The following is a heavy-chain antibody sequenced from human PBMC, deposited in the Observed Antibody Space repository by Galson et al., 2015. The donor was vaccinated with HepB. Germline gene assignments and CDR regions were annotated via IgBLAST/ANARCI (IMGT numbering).Heavy chain of an antibody. J-gene: IGHJ4*02. CDR1: GFSVNDNN. Sequence: SLRLSCAASGFSVNDNNMCWVRQAPGKGLEWVSVVHGNGDIYYADSVKGRLSTSRDIRMNTLPLHMKSLRAEDTAMYYCASFGGSYIGGWGQGTLVTVSS. CDR2: VHGNGDI. CDR3: ASFGGSYIGG. V-gene: IGHV3-53*01. D-gene: IGHD3-16*01.